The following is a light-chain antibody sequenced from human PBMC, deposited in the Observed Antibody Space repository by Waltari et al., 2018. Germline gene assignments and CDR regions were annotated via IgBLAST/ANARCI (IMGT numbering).Light chain of an antibody. CDR1: SSDVGGYNL. J-gene: IGLJ1*01. V-gene: IGLV2-23*02. Sequence: QSALTQFASVSGSPGQSITISCTGTSSDVGGYNLVSWYQQHPGRAPKLIIYDVTKRPSGVSNRFSGSKSGNTASLTISGLQAEDEADYYCYSFAGSISVFTVFGTGTTVTVL. CDR3: YSFAGSISVFTV. CDR2: DVT.